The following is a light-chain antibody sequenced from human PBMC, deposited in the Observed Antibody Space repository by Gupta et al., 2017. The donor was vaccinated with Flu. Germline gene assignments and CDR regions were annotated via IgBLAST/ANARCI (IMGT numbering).Light chain of an antibody. V-gene: IGKV1-39*01. CDR1: QSISSY. J-gene: IGKJ4*01. CDR2: AAS. CDR3: QQRHSTPLT. Sequence: DIQMTQSPSSLSASVGDRVTITCRASQSISSYLNWYQQKPGKAPKLLIYAASSMQSGVPSSFSGSGSGTDFTLTISRLQPEDFATYYCQQRHSTPLTFGRGTKVEIK.